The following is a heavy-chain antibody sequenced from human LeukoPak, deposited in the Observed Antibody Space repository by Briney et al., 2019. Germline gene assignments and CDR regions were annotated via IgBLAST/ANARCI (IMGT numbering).Heavy chain of an antibody. D-gene: IGHD3-22*01. J-gene: IGHJ4*02. CDR2: IYHSGST. CDR1: GGSISRSNW. Sequence: SGTLSLTCAVSGGSISRSNWWSWVRQPPGKGLEWIGEIYHSGSTNYNPSLKSRVTISVDKSKNQFSLKLSSVTAADMAVYYCARDRNYYDSSGYLYWGQGTLVTVSS. CDR3: ARDRNYYDSSGYLY. V-gene: IGHV4-4*02.